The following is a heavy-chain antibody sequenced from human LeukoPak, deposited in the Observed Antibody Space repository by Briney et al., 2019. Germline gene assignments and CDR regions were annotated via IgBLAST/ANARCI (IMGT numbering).Heavy chain of an antibody. CDR3: ARLSKGRYFDWIFVY. D-gene: IGHD3-9*01. CDR2: IYYSGST. Sequence: PSETLSLTCIVSGASISSSTYFWGWIRQPPGKGLEWIGNIYYSGSTSYNPSLRSPVTMSVDTSKNQFSLNLSSVTAADTAVYYCARLSKGRYFDWIFVYWGQGTLVTVSS. J-gene: IGHJ4*02. CDR1: GASISSSTYF. V-gene: IGHV4-39*01.